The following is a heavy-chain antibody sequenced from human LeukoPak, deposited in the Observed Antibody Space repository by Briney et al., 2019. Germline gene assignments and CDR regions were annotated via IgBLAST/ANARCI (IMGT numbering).Heavy chain of an antibody. CDR1: GGSISNSRYY. J-gene: IGHJ4*02. V-gene: IGHV4-39*01. Sequence: SETLSLTCTVSGGSISNSRYYWAWIRQPPGKGLEWIGSIYYSGSTYYNPSLKSRVTISVDTSKNQFSLKLSSVTAADTAVYYCARMHDYGDYIDYWGQGTLVTVSS. D-gene: IGHD4-17*01. CDR3: ARMHDYGDYIDY. CDR2: IYYSGST.